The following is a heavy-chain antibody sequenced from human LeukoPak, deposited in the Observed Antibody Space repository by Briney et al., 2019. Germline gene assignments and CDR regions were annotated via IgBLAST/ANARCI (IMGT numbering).Heavy chain of an antibody. CDR1: GGSVTSYY. D-gene: IGHD3-10*01. CDR2: IHYRGGS. CDR3: ARDRHGSGSAHSFDP. Sequence: SETLSLTCTVSGGSVTSYYWSWIRQPPGKGLERIGYIHYRGGSNYNPSLKSRVTISVDTSKNQFSLKLTSVTAADTAVYYCARDRHGSGSAHSFDPWGQGTLVTVSS. J-gene: IGHJ5*02. V-gene: IGHV4-59*02.